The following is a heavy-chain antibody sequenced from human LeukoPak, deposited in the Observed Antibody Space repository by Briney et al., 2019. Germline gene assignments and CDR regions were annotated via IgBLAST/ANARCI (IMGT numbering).Heavy chain of an antibody. D-gene: IGHD2-2*01. Sequence: EGSLRLSCAASGFTFSGSAMHWVRQASGKGLEWVGRIRSKANSYATAYAASVKGRFTISRDDSKNTAYLQMNSLKTEDTAVYYCTSLTSWPAGLGWGQGTLATVSS. CDR1: GFTFSGSA. V-gene: IGHV3-73*01. J-gene: IGHJ4*02. CDR2: IRSKANSYAT. CDR3: TSLTSWPAGLG.